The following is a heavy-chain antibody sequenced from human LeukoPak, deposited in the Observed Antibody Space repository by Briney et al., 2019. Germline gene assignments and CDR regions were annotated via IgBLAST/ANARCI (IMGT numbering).Heavy chain of an antibody. CDR3: GQNAANWFDP. D-gene: IGHD2/OR15-2a*01. V-gene: IGHV3-23*01. CDR1: GFTFSSYA. J-gene: IGHJ5*02. CDR2: IGSSGGRA. Sequence: PGGSLRLSCAASGFTFSSYAMSWVRQAPGKGLGMVSTIGSSGGRADYGDPVRGRVTISRDSSKNTLYLEMDSLRAEDTAVYYCGQNAANWFDPWGQGTLVTVSA.